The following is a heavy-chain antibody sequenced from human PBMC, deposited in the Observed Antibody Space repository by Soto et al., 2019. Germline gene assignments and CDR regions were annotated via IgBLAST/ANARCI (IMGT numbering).Heavy chain of an antibody. Sequence: ETLSLTCAVYGGSFSGYYWSWIRQLPGKGLEWIGEINHSGSTNYNPSLKSRVTISVDTSKNQFSLKLSSVTAADTAVYYCARGGHHYDFWSGAYYYYGMDVWGQGTTVTVSS. V-gene: IGHV4-34*01. CDR1: GGSFSGYY. D-gene: IGHD3-3*01. CDR3: ARGGHHYDFWSGAYYYYGMDV. J-gene: IGHJ6*02. CDR2: INHSGST.